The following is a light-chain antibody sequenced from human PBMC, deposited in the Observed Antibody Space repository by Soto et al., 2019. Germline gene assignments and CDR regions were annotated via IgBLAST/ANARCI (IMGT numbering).Light chain of an antibody. J-gene: IGLJ7*01. V-gene: IGLV4-69*01. CDR3: QTWGTGSAFVV. CDR1: SGHSNYA. Sequence: QLVLTQSPSASASLGASVKLTCTLSSGHSNYAIAWHQQQPEKGPRYLMKVNSGGSHIKGDGIPDRFSGSSSGAERYFFISSLQSEDEADYYCQTWGTGSAFVVFGGGTQLTVL. CDR2: VNSGGSH.